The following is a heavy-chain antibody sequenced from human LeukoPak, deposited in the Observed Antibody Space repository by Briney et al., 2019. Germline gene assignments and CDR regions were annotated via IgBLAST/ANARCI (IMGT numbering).Heavy chain of an antibody. CDR2: ISYDGSNK. CDR1: GFTFSSYA. V-gene: IGHV3-30*04. D-gene: IGHD5-18*01. Sequence: GGSLRLSCAASGFTFSSYAMHWVRQAPGKGLEWVAVISYDGSNKYYADSVKGRFTISRDNSKNTLYLQMNSLRAEDTAVYYCARDGGDTAMVVYYYYYMDVWGKGTTVTVSS. J-gene: IGHJ6*03. CDR3: ARDGGDTAMVVYYYYYMDV.